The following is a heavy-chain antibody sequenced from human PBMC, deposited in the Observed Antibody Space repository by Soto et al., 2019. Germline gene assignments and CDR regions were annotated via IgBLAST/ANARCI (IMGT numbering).Heavy chain of an antibody. J-gene: IGHJ4*02. D-gene: IGHD6-13*01. V-gene: IGHV3-23*01. CDR1: GFTFSSYA. Sequence: GGSLRLSCAASGFTFSSYATSWVRQAPGKGLEWVSAISGSGGSTYYADSVKGRFTISRDNSKNTLYLQMNSLRAEDTAVYYCAKPGYGAAAGNDFDYWGQGTLVTVSS. CDR2: ISGSGGST. CDR3: AKPGYGAAAGNDFDY.